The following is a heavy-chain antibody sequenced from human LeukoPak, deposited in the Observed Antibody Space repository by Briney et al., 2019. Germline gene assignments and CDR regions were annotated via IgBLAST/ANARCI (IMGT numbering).Heavy chain of an antibody. CDR2: ISYDGSNK. J-gene: IGHJ4*02. CDR1: GFTFSSYA. CDR3: ARDHSPYY. Sequence: GRSLRLSCAASGFTFSSYAMHWVRQAPGKGLEWVAVISYDGSNKYYADSVKGRFTISRDNSKNTLYLQMNSLRAEDTAVYYCARDHSPYYWGQGTLVTVSS. V-gene: IGHV3-30*04.